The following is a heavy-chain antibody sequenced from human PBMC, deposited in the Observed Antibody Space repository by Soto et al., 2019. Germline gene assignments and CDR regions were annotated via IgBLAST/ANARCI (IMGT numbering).Heavy chain of an antibody. CDR1: GGSISSYY. J-gene: IGHJ4*02. CDR3: AREAYGDNQPIDY. V-gene: IGHV4-59*01. D-gene: IGHD4-17*01. Sequence: PSETLSLTCTVSGGSISSYYWSWIRQPPGKGLEWIGYIYSSGSTNYNPSLKSRATISVDTSKNQFSLNLTSVTAADTAMYYCAREAYGDNQPIDYWGQGTLVTVSS. CDR2: IYSSGST.